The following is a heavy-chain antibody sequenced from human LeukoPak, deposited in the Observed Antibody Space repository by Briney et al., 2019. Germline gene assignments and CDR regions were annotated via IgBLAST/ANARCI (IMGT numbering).Heavy chain of an antibody. CDR1: NYYISSDSY. J-gene: IGHJ4*02. Sequence: SETLSLTCDVSNYYISSDSYWSWIRQTPGKGLEWIGSIYHTGSAYYSSSLQSRVTISVDTSKNQFSLKLSSVTAADTAVYYCARANDRGGTSPLDYWGQGALVTVSS. V-gene: IGHV4-38-2*01. D-gene: IGHD2-2*01. CDR2: IYHTGSA. CDR3: ARANDRGGTSPLDY.